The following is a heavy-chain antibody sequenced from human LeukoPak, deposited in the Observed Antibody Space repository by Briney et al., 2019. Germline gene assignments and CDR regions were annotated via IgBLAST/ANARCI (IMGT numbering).Heavy chain of an antibody. V-gene: IGHV3-66*01. D-gene: IGHD3-22*01. CDR1: GFTVSSNY. J-gene: IGHJ6*02. CDR3: ARSYDSSGYLGYYGMDV. CDR2: IYSGGST. Sequence: GGSLRLSCAASGFTVSSNYMSWVRQAPGKGLEWVLVIYSGGSTYYADSVKGRFTISRDNSKNTLYLQMNSLRAEDTAVYYCARSYDSSGYLGYYGMDVWGQGTTVTVSS.